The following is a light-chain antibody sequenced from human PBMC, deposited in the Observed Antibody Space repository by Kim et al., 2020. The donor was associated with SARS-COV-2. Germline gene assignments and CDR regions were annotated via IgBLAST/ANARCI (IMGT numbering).Light chain of an antibody. J-gene: IGKJ5*01. Sequence: VSPGERATHSCRTSQSVSSYLAWYQQKPGQAPRLLIYGASTRATGIPARFSGSGSGSEFTLTISSLQSEDFAVYYCQKYDNWPITFGQGTRLEIK. CDR3: QKYDNWPIT. CDR1: QSVSSY. V-gene: IGKV3-15*01. CDR2: GAS.